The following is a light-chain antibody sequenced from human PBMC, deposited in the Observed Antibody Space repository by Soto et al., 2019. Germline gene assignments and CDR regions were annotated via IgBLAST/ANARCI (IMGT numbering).Light chain of an antibody. CDR3: SSYTSSGTYV. V-gene: IGLV2-14*01. Sequence: QSVLTQPASVSGSPGQSITISCTGTNSDVGSYDYVSWYQQHPGKAPKLMIYEVSNRPSGVSNRFSGSKSGNTASLTISGLQAEDEADYYCSSYTSSGTYVFGPGTQLTVL. CDR1: NSDVGSYDY. CDR2: EVS. J-gene: IGLJ7*01.